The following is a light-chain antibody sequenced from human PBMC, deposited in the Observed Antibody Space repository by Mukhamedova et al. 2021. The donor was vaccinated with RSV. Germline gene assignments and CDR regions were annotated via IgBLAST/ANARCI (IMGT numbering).Light chain of an antibody. CDR2: DVT. CDR3: CSYTANYTLV. V-gene: IGLV2-11*03. J-gene: IGLJ3*02. CDR1: DVGGYNY. Sequence: DVGGYNYVSWYRQFSGRAPKLMIFDVTKRPSGVPNRFSGSKSGNTASLTISGLQAEDEADYYCCSYTANYTLVFGGGIKLTVL.